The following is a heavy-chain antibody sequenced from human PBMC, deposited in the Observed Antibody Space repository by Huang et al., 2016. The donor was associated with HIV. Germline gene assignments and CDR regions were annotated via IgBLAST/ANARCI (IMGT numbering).Heavy chain of an antibody. D-gene: IGHD3-22*01. CDR3: ARVESRRYYDSSGYYY. J-gene: IGHJ4*02. CDR2: IIPIVGTA. Sequence: QVQLVQSGAEVKKPGSSVKVSCKASGGTFSSYAISWVRQAPGQGLEWMGGIIPIVGTANYAQKVQGRVTITADESTSTAYMELSSLRSEDTAVYYCARVESRRYYDSSGYYYWGQGTLVTVSS. CDR1: GGTFSSYA. V-gene: IGHV1-69*01.